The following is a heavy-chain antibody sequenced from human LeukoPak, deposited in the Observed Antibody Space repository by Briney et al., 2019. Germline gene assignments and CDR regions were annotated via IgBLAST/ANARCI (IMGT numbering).Heavy chain of an antibody. J-gene: IGHJ4*02. CDR3: ARPGGWYGPSDY. D-gene: IGHD6-19*01. V-gene: IGHV3-30*09. CDR1: GFTFSSYA. CDR2: ISYDGSNK. Sequence: GGSLRLSCAASGFTFSSYAMHWVRQAPGKGLEWVAVISYDGSNKYYADSVKGRFAISRDNSKNTLYLQMNSLRAEDTAVYYCARPGGWYGPSDYWGQGTLVTVSS.